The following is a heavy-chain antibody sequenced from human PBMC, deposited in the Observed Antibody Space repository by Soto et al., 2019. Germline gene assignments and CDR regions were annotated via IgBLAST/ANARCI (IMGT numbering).Heavy chain of an antibody. J-gene: IGHJ4*02. D-gene: IGHD1-7*01. CDR1: GFTFSSYG. V-gene: IGHV3-30*18. CDR2: ISYDGSNK. CDR3: AKDTREDWNFVVYYFDY. Sequence: QVHLVESGGGVVQPGTSLRLSCAASGFTFSSYGMHWVRQAPGKGLEWVAVISYDGSNKYYADSVKGRFTISRYNSKNTLYLQMNSLRPEDTAMYFCAKDTREDWNFVVYYFDYWGQGTLVTVSS.